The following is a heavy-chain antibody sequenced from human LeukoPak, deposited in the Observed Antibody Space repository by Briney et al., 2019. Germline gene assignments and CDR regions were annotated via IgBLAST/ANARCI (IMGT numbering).Heavy chain of an antibody. J-gene: IGHJ3*02. D-gene: IGHD1-26*01. CDR3: ATELGATRAFDI. CDR1: GGSISSGDYY. Sequence: PSETLSLTCTVSGGSISSGDYYWSWIRQPPGKGLEWIGYIYYSGSTYYNPSLKSRVTISVDTSKNQFSLKLSSVTAADTAVYYCATELGATRAFDIWGQGTMVTVSS. V-gene: IGHV4-30-4*08. CDR2: IYYSGST.